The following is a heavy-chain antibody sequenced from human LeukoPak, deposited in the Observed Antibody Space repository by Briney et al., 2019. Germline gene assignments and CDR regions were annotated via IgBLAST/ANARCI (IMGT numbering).Heavy chain of an antibody. CDR3: ARGPGYSSGWYRGAFDI. D-gene: IGHD6-19*01. J-gene: IGHJ3*02. V-gene: IGHV3-53*01. CDR1: GFTVSSNY. Sequence: PGGSLRLSCAASGFTVSSNYMSWVRQAPGKGLEWVSVIYSGGSTYYADSVKGRFTISRDNSKNTLYLQMNSLRAEDTAVYYCARGPGYSSGWYRGAFDIWGQGTMVTVSS. CDR2: IYSGGST.